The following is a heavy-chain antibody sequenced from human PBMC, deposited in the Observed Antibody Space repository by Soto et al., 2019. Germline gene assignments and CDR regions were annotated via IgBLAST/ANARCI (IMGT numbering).Heavy chain of an antibody. CDR1: GYTFSNYG. D-gene: IGHD3-10*01. V-gene: IGHV1-18*01. CDR3: AGDPPGEGASMIDL. J-gene: IGHJ5*02. Sequence: QVQLVQSGDEVKKPGASLKVSCKASGYTFSNYGISWVRQVPGQGFEWMVWISAYNGNIKFAQQVQGRVTMPSDIFNRTADMELRRLRSDDTSVYYCAGDPPGEGASMIDLWGQGTLVTVSS. CDR2: ISAYNGNI.